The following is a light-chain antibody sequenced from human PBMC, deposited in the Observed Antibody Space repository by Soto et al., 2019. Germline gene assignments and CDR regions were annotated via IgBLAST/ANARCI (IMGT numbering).Light chain of an antibody. CDR2: RAS. J-gene: IGKJ3*01. CDR1: QDVNID. Sequence: EIVLTQSPATLSVSPGESATLSCRASQDVNIDLVWYQQKPGQAPKVLMFRASARETGIPARFSGGGSETEFTLTISGLQPEDSAVYYCQQYNTWPFTFGPGTKVDIK. V-gene: IGKV3D-15*01. CDR3: QQYNTWPFT.